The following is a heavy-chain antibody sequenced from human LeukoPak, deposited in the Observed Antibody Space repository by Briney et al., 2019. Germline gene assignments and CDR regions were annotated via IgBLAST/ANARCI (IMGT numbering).Heavy chain of an antibody. J-gene: IGHJ4*02. V-gene: IGHV4-38-2*02. CDR1: GYSISSGYY. CDR2: TFHSGST. CDR3: ARHYYDSSGSHYFDY. D-gene: IGHD3-22*01. Sequence: SETLSLTCTVSGYSISSGYYWGWIRQPPGKGMEWIGSTFHSGSTYYNPSLKSRATISVDTSKNQFSLKLSSVTAADTAVYYCARHYYDSSGSHYFDYWGQGTLVTVSS.